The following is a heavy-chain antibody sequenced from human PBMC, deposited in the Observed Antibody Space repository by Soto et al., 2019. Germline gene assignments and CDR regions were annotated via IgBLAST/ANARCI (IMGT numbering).Heavy chain of an antibody. CDR3: AKLIVAGGTGY. V-gene: IGHV3-23*01. CDR2: IGGSGGIT. D-gene: IGHD6-13*01. CDR1: GFTFSNYA. J-gene: IGHJ4*02. Sequence: GGSLRLSCAASGFTFSNYAMSWVRQAPGKGLEWVSSIGGSGGITYYTDSVKGRFTISRDNSKNTLYLQMNSLRAEDTAVYYCAKLIVAGGTGYWGQGTLVTVS.